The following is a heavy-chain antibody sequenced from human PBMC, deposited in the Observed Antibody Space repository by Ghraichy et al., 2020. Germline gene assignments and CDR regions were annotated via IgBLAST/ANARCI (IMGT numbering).Heavy chain of an antibody. CDR1: DGSISTSSYY. D-gene: IGHD6-19*01. J-gene: IGHJ4*02. CDR2: IFYRGST. CDR3: ARHVYASGWYVDY. V-gene: IGHV4-39*01. Sequence: ETLSLTCTVSDGSISTSSYYWGWIRQPPGKGLEWIGSIFYRGSTYYNLSLKSRVTISVDTSKNQFSLRLTSVSAADTAIYYCARHVYASGWYVDYWGQGTLVTVSS.